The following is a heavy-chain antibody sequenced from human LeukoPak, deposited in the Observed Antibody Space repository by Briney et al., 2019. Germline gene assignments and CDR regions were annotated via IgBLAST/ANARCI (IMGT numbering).Heavy chain of an antibody. CDR1: GGSISTSNYY. Sequence: SETLSLTCTVSGGSISTSNYYWGWIRQPPGKGLEWIGNIFYSGSTYYSPSLKSRVTISVDTSKNQFSLKLSSVTAADTAVYYCARSRAFDIWGQGTMVTVSS. CDR3: ARSRAFDI. J-gene: IGHJ3*02. CDR2: IFYSGST. V-gene: IGHV4-39*07.